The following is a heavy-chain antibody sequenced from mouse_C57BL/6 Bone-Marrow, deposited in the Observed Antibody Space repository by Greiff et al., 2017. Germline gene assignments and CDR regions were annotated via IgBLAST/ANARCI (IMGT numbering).Heavy chain of an antibody. Sequence: VQLQQSGPELVKPGASVKISCKASGYSFTGYYMNWVKQSPEKGLEWIGEINPTTGGTTYNQKFKAKATLTVDKSSSTAYMQLKSLTSEDSAVYYCTPGVTTPYYFDYWGQGTTLSVSS. CDR2: INPTTGGT. CDR1: GYSFTGYY. V-gene: IGHV1-42*01. J-gene: IGHJ2*01. D-gene: IGHD2-2*01. CDR3: TPGVTTPYYFDY.